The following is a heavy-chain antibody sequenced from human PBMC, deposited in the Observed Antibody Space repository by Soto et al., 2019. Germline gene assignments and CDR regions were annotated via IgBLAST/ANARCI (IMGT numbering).Heavy chain of an antibody. CDR1: GGSISRYY. Sequence: NPSETLSLTCSVSGGSISRYYWSWIRQPPGKGLEWIGYAYYSGDTGYNPSLKSRVTMAVDTSKSQVSLELSSVTAADTAVYYCARDRSTYGGGGTGEVKENWFDPWGQGALVTV. J-gene: IGHJ5*02. CDR3: ARDRSTYGGGGTGEVKENWFDP. CDR2: AYYSGDT. D-gene: IGHD2-8*01. V-gene: IGHV4-59*01.